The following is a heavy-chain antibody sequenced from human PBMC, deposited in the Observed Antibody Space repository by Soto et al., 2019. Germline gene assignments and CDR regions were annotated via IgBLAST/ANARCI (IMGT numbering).Heavy chain of an antibody. Sequence: GGSLRLSCAASGLTFSSYAMSWVRQAPEKGLEWVSGISGSGVSTYYTDSVKGRFTISRDNYENTLFLQMNSLRAEDTALYYCALHGGYAGYFQHWGQGTLVTVSS. J-gene: IGHJ1*01. CDR3: ALHGGYAGYFQH. CDR2: ISGSGVST. D-gene: IGHD5-12*01. CDR1: GLTFSSYA. V-gene: IGHV3-23*01.